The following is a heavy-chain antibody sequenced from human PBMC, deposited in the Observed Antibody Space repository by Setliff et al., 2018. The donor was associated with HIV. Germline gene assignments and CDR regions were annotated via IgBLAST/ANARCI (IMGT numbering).Heavy chain of an antibody. Sequence: ASETLSLTCSVSGGSISSTSYYWGWIRQPPGKGLEWIGNVYYTGSTYYNPPLKSRVTISIATSKNQFSLKLSSVTAADTAVYYCARLPLRSGSPIDYWGQGTLVTVSS. D-gene: IGHD1-26*01. CDR2: VYYTGST. J-gene: IGHJ4*02. CDR1: GGSISSTSYY. CDR3: ARLPLRSGSPIDY. V-gene: IGHV4-39*07.